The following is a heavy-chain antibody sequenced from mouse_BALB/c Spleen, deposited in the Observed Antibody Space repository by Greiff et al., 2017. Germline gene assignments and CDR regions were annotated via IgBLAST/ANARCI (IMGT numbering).Heavy chain of an antibody. D-gene: IGHD1-1*01. CDR2: IWAGGST. J-gene: IGHJ2*01. CDR3: ARGCYGSSPPFDY. V-gene: IGHV2-9*02. CDR1: GFSLTSYG. Sequence: VKVVESGPGLVAPSQSLSITCTVSGFSLTSYGVHWVRQPPGKGLEWLGVIWAGGSTNYNSALMSRLSISKDNSKSQVFLKMNSLQTDDTAMYYCARGCYGSSPPFDYWGQGTTLTVSS.